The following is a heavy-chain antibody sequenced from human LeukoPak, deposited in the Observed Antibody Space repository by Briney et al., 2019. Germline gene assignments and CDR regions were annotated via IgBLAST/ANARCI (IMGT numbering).Heavy chain of an antibody. J-gene: IGHJ4*02. V-gene: IGHV3-23*01. CDR3: ARSLSSRFSGPRRPYYFDS. CDR2: ISSSGGST. D-gene: IGHD3-16*02. CDR1: GFTLSSYA. Sequence: PGGSLRLSCAASGFTLSSYAMSWVRQAPGKGLQWVSDISSSGGSTYYVDSVKGRFTISTDNSKRTLYLQMNSLRAEDTAVYYCARSLSSRFSGPRRPYYFDSWGQRTLVTVSS.